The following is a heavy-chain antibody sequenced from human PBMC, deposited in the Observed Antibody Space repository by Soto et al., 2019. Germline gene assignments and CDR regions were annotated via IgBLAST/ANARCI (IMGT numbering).Heavy chain of an antibody. CDR1: GFTFSDYS. J-gene: IGHJ4*02. V-gene: IGHV3-21*01. CDR3: TRVYGDYGTLSDY. CDR2: ISSTSTFI. D-gene: IGHD4-17*01. Sequence: LRRSCAASGFTFSDYSVNWVRQSPGKGLEWVSSISSTSTFIYYADSVRGRFTISRDNAKNSLYLQMNSLRAEDTAAYYCTRVYGDYGTLSDYWGRGTLVTVSS.